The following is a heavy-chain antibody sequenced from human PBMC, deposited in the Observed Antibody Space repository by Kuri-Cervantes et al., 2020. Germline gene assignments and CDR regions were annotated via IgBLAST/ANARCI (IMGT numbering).Heavy chain of an antibody. CDR2: TYYSGST. CDR1: GGSISSSSYY. D-gene: IGHD3-22*01. Sequence: SETLSLTCTVSGGSISSSSYYWGWIRQPPGKGLEWIGSTYYSGSTYYNPSLQSRVTISVDTSKNQFSLKLSSVTAADTAVYYCAGSSGYYFDYWGQGTLVTVSS. J-gene: IGHJ4*02. CDR3: AGSSGYYFDY. V-gene: IGHV4-39*07.